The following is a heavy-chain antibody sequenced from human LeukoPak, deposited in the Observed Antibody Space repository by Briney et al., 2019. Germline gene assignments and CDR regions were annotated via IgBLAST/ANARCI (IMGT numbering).Heavy chain of an antibody. V-gene: IGHV4-34*01. CDR3: ARGPSREGGDI. D-gene: IGHD1-26*01. Sequence: SEILSLTCAVYGGSFSGYYWSWIHQPPGKGLEWIGEINHSGSTNYNPSLKSRVTISVDTSKNQFSLKLSSVTAADTAVYYCARGPSREGGDIWGQGTMVTVSS. CDR2: INHSGST. J-gene: IGHJ3*02. CDR1: GGSFSGYY.